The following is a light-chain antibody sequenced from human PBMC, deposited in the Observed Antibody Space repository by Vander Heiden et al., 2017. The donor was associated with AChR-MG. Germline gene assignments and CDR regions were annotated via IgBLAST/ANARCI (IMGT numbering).Light chain of an antibody. CDR3: RQAKKSPST. V-gene: IGKV2-28*01. CDR1: QSLLRSNSYSY. Sequence: IVMSHSPLSLPVPPGEPAARASMSSQSLLRSNSYSYLDWYLQKPGQSPQLLIYVGSNRASGVPDRFSGSGSGTDFTLKISRVEAEDVGVYYCRQAKKSPSTFGQRTKVEIK. J-gene: IGKJ1*01. CDR2: VGS.